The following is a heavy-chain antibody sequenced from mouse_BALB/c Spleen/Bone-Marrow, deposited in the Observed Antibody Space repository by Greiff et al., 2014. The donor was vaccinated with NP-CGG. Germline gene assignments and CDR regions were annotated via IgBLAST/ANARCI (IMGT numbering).Heavy chain of an antibody. V-gene: IGHV1-14*01. D-gene: IGHD1-2*01. J-gene: IGHJ3*01. CDR3: ARRQFITTAAWFAY. CDR1: GYTFTSYV. Sequence: VQLQQSGPELVKPGASVKMSCKASGYTFTSYVMHWVKQKPGQGLEWIGYINPYNDGTKYNEKFKGKATLTSDKSSSTAYMGLSSLTSEDSAVYYCARRQFITTAAWFAYWGQGTLVTVSA. CDR2: INPYNDGT.